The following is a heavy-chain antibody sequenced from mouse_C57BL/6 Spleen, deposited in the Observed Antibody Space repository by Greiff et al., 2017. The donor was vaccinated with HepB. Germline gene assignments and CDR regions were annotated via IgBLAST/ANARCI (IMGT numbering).Heavy chain of an antibody. D-gene: IGHD1-1*01. Sequence: EVHLVESGGGLVQPGGSLKLSCAASGFTFSDYYMYWVRQTPEKRLEWVAYISNGGGSTYYPDTVKGRFTISRDNAKNTLYLQMSRLKSEDTAMYYCARGDYYYFDYWGQGTTLTVSS. CDR1: GFTFSDYY. J-gene: IGHJ2*01. V-gene: IGHV5-12*01. CDR2: ISNGGGST. CDR3: ARGDYYYFDY.